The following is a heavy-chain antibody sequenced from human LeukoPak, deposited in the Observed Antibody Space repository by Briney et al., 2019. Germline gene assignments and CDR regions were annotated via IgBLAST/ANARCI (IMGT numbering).Heavy chain of an antibody. CDR3: AKDRGYNILTGYSKGHYFDY. CDR1: GFTFSSYW. CDR2: IKQDGSEK. Sequence: GGSLRLSCAASGFTFSSYWMSWVRQAPGKGLEWVANIKQDGSEKYYVDSVKGRFTISRDNSKNTLNLQMNSLRAEDTAVYYCAKDRGYNILTGYSKGHYFDYWGQGTLVTVSS. J-gene: IGHJ4*02. V-gene: IGHV3-7*01. D-gene: IGHD3-9*01.